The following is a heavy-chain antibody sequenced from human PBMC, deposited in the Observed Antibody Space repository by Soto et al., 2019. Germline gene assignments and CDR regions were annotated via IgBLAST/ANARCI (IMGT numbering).Heavy chain of an antibody. CDR3: ARAPRSSSWLGGWFDP. J-gene: IGHJ5*02. D-gene: IGHD6-13*01. CDR1: GGSISSGGYY. CDR2: IYYSGST. V-gene: IGHV4-31*03. Sequence: QVQLQESGPGLVKPSQTLSLTCTVSGGSISSGGYYWSWIRQHPGKGLEWIGYIYYSGSTYYNPSLKGRVTISVDTSKNQFSLKLSSVTAADTAVYYCARAPRSSSWLGGWFDPWGQGTLVTVSS.